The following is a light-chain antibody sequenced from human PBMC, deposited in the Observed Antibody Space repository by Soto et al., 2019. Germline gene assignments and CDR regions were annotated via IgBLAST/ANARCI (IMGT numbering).Light chain of an antibody. Sequence: DIVMTQSPATLSVAPGERVTFSCRASQGVSRKLTWYQHKPGQAPRLLIPRPSTGATGIPARFSGSRSGTEFTLTISSLQSDDCAIYYCQQYHTWPITCGGGTKVEIK. V-gene: IGKV3-15*01. CDR3: QQYHTWPIT. CDR1: QGVSRK. J-gene: IGKJ4*01. CDR2: RPS.